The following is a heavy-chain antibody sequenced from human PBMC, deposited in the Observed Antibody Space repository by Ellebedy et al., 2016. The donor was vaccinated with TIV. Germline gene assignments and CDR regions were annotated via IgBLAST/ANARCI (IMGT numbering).Heavy chain of an antibody. Sequence: SGPTLVKPTQTLTLTCTFSGFSLSTSGVGVGWIRQPPGKALEWLALIYWNDDKRYSPSLKSRLTITKDTFKNQVVLTMTNMDPVDTATYYCAHRGLDSSSWYGNWFDPWGQGTLVTVSS. J-gene: IGHJ5*02. CDR2: IYWNDDK. D-gene: IGHD6-13*01. CDR1: GFSLSTSGVG. V-gene: IGHV2-5*01. CDR3: AHRGLDSSSWYGNWFDP.